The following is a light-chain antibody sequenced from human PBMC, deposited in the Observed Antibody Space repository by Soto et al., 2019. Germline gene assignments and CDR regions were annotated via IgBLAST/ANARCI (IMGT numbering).Light chain of an antibody. CDR2: DAS. J-gene: IGKJ4*01. CDR1: QTITSAY. V-gene: IGKV3D-20*01. Sequence: EIVLTQSPATLSLSPGERATLSCGASQTITSAYLAWYQLKPGLAPRLLFYDASNRATGVPNRFSGSGSGTDFTLTISRLEPEDFAVYYCQQYDTSPLTFGGGTKVEIK. CDR3: QQYDTSPLT.